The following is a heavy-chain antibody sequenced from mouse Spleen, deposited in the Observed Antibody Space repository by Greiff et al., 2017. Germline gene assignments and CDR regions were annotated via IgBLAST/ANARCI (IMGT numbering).Heavy chain of an antibody. J-gene: IGHJ2*01. D-gene: IGHD4-1*01. CDR3: ARVGTGTPGY. CDR1: GYTFTSYW. CDR2: IDPSDSYT. Sequence: QVQLQQPGAELVKPGASVKLSCKASGYTFTSYWMHWVKQRPGQGLEWIGEIDPSDSYTNYNQKFKGKATLTVDKSSSTAYMQLSSLTSEDSAVYYCARVGTGTPGYWGQGTTLTVSS. V-gene: IGHV1-69*02.